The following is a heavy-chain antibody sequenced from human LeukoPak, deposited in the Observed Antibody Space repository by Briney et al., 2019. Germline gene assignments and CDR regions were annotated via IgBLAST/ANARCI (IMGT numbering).Heavy chain of an antibody. CDR1: GFTFISYA. CDR3: AKVGEDGYKFDY. CDR2: ISGSGGST. J-gene: IGHJ4*02. V-gene: IGHV3-23*01. D-gene: IGHD5-24*01. Sequence: GGSLRLSCTASGFTFISYAMSWVRQAPGKGLEWVSAISGSGGSTYYADSVKGRFTISRDNSKNTLYLQMNSLRAEDTAIYYCAKVGEDGYKFDYWGQGTLVTVSS.